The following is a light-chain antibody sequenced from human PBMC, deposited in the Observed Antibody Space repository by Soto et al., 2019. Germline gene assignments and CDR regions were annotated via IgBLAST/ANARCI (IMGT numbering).Light chain of an antibody. CDR2: DAA. Sequence: EVVLTQSPATLSLSPGERATLSCRASQSVSSYLVWYQQKPGQAPRLLIYDAANRAIGIPARFSGSGSGTDFTLTISSLESEDSAVYYCQQRSDWFTFGQGTKLEIK. CDR1: QSVSSY. J-gene: IGKJ2*01. CDR3: QQRSDWFT. V-gene: IGKV3-11*01.